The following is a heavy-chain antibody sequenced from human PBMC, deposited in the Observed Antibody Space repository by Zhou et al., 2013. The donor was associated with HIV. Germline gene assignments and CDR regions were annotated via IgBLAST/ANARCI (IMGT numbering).Heavy chain of an antibody. CDR2: INPNSGGT. V-gene: IGHV1-2*02. J-gene: IGHJ3*01. D-gene: IGHD6-19*01. CDR1: GYSFTDYY. CDR3: ARVAGWGSWAGY. Sequence: QVQPVQSGAEVRKPGASVKVSCKASGYSFTDYYIHWVRQAPGQGLEWMGWINPNSGGTNYAQKFQGRVTMTRDTSISTAYMELSRLRSDDTAVYYCARVAGWGSWAGYWGQGTMVTVSS.